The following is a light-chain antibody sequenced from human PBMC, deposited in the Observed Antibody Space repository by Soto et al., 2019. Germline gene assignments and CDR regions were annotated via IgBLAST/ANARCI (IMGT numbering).Light chain of an antibody. V-gene: IGKV4-1*01. CDR3: QQYYSTLLT. CDR1: QSVLYSSNNKNY. Sequence: DIVMTQSPDSLAVSLGERATINCKSSQSVLYSSNNKNYLAWYQQKPGQPPKLLIYWASTRESGVPDRFSGSGCGTNFTLTISSLQAEDVAFYYCQQYYSTLLTFGGGTKVEIK. J-gene: IGKJ4*01. CDR2: WAS.